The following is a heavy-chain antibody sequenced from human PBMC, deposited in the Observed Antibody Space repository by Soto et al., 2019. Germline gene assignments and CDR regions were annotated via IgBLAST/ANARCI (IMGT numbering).Heavy chain of an antibody. D-gene: IGHD2-2*01. V-gene: IGHV3-33*01. CDR2: IWYDGSSK. J-gene: IGHJ5*02. Sequence: QVQLVESGGGVVQPGRSLRLSCAASGFTFSSYGMHWVRQAPGKGVEWVAVIWYDGSSKYYAYSVKCRFTISRDNSMNTLYLHMNSLRGEDTAMYYCARDIVVVPAAKWSSWFDAWCQGTLVTVYS. CDR1: GFTFSSYG. CDR3: ARDIVVVPAAKWSSWFDA.